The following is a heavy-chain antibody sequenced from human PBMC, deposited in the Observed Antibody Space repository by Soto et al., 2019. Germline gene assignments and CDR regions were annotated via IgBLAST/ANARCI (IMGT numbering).Heavy chain of an antibody. CDR1: GGSISSYY. Sequence: PSETLSLTCTVSGGSISSYYWSWIRQPPGKGLEWIGYIYYSGSTNYSPSLKSRVTISVDTSKNQFSLKLSSVTAADTAVYYCARGSPYDYVWGSYRYNWFDPWGQGTLVTVSS. J-gene: IGHJ5*02. CDR3: ARGSPYDYVWGSYRYNWFDP. D-gene: IGHD3-16*02. CDR2: IYYSGST. V-gene: IGHV4-59*01.